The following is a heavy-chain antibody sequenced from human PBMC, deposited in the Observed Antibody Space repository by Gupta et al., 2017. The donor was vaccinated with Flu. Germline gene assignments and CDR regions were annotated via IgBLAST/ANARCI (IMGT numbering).Heavy chain of an antibody. CDR2: VYYSGSP. V-gene: IGHV4-59*01. CDR3: ARGTSTAPDY. CDR1: GGSINTYY. J-gene: IGHJ4*02. Sequence: VPLQESGRGLVKPSETLALTCSSSGGSINTYYWSWFPPPPGKGLEWIGNVYYSGSPNYNPSLRGRVTISKDTSKKKFALRLSSVAAADTALDCWARGTSTAPDYWGPGTLVTVSS.